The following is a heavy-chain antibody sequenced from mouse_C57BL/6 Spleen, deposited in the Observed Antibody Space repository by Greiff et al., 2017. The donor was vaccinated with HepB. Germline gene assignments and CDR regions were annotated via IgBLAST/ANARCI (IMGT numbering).Heavy chain of an antibody. V-gene: IGHV1-80*01. CDR2: IYPGDGDT. CDR3: ARILTTVYFDY. CDR1: GYAFSSYW. Sequence: VMLVESGAELVKPGASVKISCKASGYAFSSYWMNWVKQRPGKGLEWIGQIYPGDGDTNYNGKFKGKATLTADKSSSTAYMQLSSLTSEDSAVYFCARILTTVYFDYWGQGTTLTVSS. J-gene: IGHJ2*01. D-gene: IGHD1-1*01.